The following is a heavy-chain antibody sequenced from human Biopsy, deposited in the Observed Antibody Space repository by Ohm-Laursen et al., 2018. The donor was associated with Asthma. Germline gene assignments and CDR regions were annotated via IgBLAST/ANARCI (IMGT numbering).Heavy chain of an antibody. Sequence: GASVKVSCKASGDSFSSYAISWVRQAPGQGLEWMGGLIPVLGTPDHAQMFEGRVTITADESTSTAYMELSSLSSDDTAVYYCARGQKSPGNRWFDPWGQGTLVTVSS. V-gene: IGHV1-69*13. CDR3: ARGQKSPGNRWFDP. CDR2: LIPVLGTP. CDR1: GDSFSSYA. J-gene: IGHJ5*02. D-gene: IGHD1-14*01.